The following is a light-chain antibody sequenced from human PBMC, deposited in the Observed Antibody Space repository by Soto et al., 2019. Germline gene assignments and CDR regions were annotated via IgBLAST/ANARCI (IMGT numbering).Light chain of an antibody. V-gene: IGKV3-20*01. CDR3: QQYENSPLT. CDR1: QSVGSSF. CDR2: RTS. J-gene: IGKJ4*01. Sequence: EIVLTQSPDTLSLSPGERATLSCRASQSVGSSFLAWYQQKPGQAPRLLIYRTSTRATGIPDRFTGSGSGTDFTLTISRLEHEDFAVYYCQQYENSPLTYGGGTKVEIK.